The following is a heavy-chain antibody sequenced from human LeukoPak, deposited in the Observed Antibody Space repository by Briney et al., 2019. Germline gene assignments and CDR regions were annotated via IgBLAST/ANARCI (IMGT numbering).Heavy chain of an antibody. Sequence: SETLSLTCTVSGGSISSGGYYWSWIRQPPGKGLEWIGYIYHSGSTYYNPSLKSRVTISVDRSKNQFSLKLSSVTAADTAVYYCASSGGLIAAPPYYYYYYYMDVWGKGTTVTVSS. J-gene: IGHJ6*03. CDR1: GGSISSGGYY. D-gene: IGHD6-13*01. V-gene: IGHV4-30-2*01. CDR2: IYHSGST. CDR3: ASSGGLIAAPPYYYYYYYMDV.